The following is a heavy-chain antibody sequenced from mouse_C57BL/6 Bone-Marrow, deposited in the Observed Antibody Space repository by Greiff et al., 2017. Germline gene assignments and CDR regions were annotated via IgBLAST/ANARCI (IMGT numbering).Heavy chain of an antibody. J-gene: IGHJ2*01. D-gene: IGHD2-4*01. CDR2: INPSSGYT. CDR1: GYTFTSYT. CDR3: ANDSPFDY. Sequence: QVQLQQSGAELARPGASVKMSCKASGYTFTSYTMHWVKQRPGQGLEWIGYINPSSGYTKYNQKFKDKATLTADKSSSTAYMHLSSLTSEDSAVYYCANDSPFDYWGQGTTLTVSS. V-gene: IGHV1-4*01.